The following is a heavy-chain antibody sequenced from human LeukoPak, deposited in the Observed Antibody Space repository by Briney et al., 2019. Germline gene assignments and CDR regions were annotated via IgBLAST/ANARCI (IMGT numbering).Heavy chain of an antibody. CDR2: IYYSGST. CDR3: ARGGWYPESFQH. J-gene: IGHJ1*01. V-gene: IGHV4-59*01. Sequence: SETLSLTCTVSGGSISSYYWNWIRQPPGKGLEWIGYIYYSGSTNYNPSLKSRVTISVDTSKNQFSLKLSSVTAADTAVYYCARGGWYPESFQHWGQGALVTVSA. D-gene: IGHD6-19*01. CDR1: GGSISSYY.